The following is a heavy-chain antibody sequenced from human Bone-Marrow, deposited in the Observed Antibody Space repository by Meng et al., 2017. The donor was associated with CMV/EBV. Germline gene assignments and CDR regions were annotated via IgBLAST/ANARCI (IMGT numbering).Heavy chain of an antibody. J-gene: IGHJ4*02. CDR3: ARDPCPSGVCYLDS. CDR1: GFTFSNYW. CDR2: INSDGSDT. V-gene: IGHV3-74*01. D-gene: IGHD2-8*01. Sequence: GESLKISCAASGFTFSNYWMHWVRQAPGKGLVWVSRINSDGSDTAYAGSVKGRFNISRDNAKNSLYLQMNSLRAEDTAVYYCARDPCPSGVCYLDSWGQGTLVTVSS.